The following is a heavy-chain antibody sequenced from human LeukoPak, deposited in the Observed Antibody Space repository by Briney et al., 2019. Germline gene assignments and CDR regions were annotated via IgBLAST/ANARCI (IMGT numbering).Heavy chain of an antibody. CDR3: ANSQEEAPYGMDV. CDR1: GFTFGSYG. CDR2: ISYDGSNK. V-gene: IGHV3-30*18. J-gene: IGHJ6*02. Sequence: GGSLRLSCAASGFTFGSYGMHWVRQAPGKGLEWVAVISYDGSNKYYADSVKGRFTISRDNSKNTLYLQMNSLRAEDTAVYYCANSQEEAPYGMDVWGQGTAVTVSS.